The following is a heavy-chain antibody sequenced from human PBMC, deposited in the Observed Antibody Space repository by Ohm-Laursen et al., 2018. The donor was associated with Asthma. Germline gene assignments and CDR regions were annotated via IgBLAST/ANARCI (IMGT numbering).Heavy chain of an antibody. CDR1: GFTFGSYA. V-gene: IGHV3-30-3*01. J-gene: IGHJ4*02. Sequence: SLRLSCSAAGFTFGSYAMHWVRQAPGKGLEWVAVGGSYYDGGLKYYADSVNGRFTVSRDDSKNTLYLQMNSLRPDDTAVYYCARDVMEWYLPAFDFWGQGTLVTVSS. CDR2: GGSYYDGGLK. CDR3: ARDVMEWYLPAFDF. D-gene: IGHD3-3*01.